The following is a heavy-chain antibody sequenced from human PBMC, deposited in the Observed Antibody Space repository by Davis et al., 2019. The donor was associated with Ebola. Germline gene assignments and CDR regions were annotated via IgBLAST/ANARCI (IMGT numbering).Heavy chain of an antibody. CDR2: ISSSSSYI. J-gene: IGHJ4*02. D-gene: IGHD5-12*01. V-gene: IGHV3-21*01. CDR3: ARRRDSGYDRYFDY. Sequence: GESLKISCAASGFTFSSYSMNWVRQAPGKGLEWVSSISSSSSYIYYADSVKGRFTISRDNAKNSLYLQMNSLRAEDTAVYYCARRRDSGYDRYFDYWGQGTLVTVSS. CDR1: GFTFSSYS.